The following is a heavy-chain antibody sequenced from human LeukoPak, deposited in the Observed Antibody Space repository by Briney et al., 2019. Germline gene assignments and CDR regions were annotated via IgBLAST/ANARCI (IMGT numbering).Heavy chain of an antibody. J-gene: IGHJ4*02. CDR1: GGSISSGGYS. Sequence: SETLSLTCAVSGGSISSGGYSWSWIRQPPGKGLEWIGYIYHSGSTYYNPSLKSRVTISVDRSKNQFSLKLSSVTAAGTAVYYCARVDYGDDLNFDYWGQGTLVTVSS. V-gene: IGHV4-30-2*01. CDR3: ARVDYGDDLNFDY. D-gene: IGHD4-17*01. CDR2: IYHSGST.